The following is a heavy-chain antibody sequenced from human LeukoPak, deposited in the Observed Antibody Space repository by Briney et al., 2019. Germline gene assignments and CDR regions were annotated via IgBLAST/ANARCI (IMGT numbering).Heavy chain of an antibody. Sequence: SQTLSLTCIISGGSISTSAYYWGWIRQPPGEGLQWIGSIYYSGSTYYNPSLKSRVTISVDTSKNQFSLKLSSVTAADTAVYYCASGPGDYYDEDYWGQGTLVTVSS. D-gene: IGHD3-22*01. CDR2: IYYSGST. J-gene: IGHJ4*02. CDR1: GGSISTSAYY. CDR3: ASGPGDYYDEDY. V-gene: IGHV4-39*01.